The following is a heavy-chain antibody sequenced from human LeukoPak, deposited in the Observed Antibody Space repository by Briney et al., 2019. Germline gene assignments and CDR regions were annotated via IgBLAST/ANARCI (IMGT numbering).Heavy chain of an antibody. D-gene: IGHD6-13*01. CDR3: ARGGSSWFSY. Sequence: GGSLRLSCAASGFTFSSFSMTWVRQAPGKGLAWISYIHDGGSPIFYADSVKGRFTVSRDNARNLLYLQMNSLRADDTAVYYCARGGSSWFSYWGQGTLVTVSS. CDR2: IHDGGSPI. V-gene: IGHV3-48*01. CDR1: GFTFSSFS. J-gene: IGHJ4*02.